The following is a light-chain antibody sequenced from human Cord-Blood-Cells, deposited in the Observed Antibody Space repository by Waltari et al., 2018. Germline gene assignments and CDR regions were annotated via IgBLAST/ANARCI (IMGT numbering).Light chain of an antibody. CDR2: DVS. CDR1: SSDVGGYNY. Sequence: QSALTQPASVSGSPGQSITISCTGTSSDVGGYNYVSWYQQHPGKAPKLMIYDVSKRPSGVSRRFSDSKSGNTASLTISGLQAEDEADYSCSSYTSSSTWVFGGGTKLTVL. CDR3: SSYTSSSTWV. V-gene: IGLV2-14*01. J-gene: IGLJ3*02.